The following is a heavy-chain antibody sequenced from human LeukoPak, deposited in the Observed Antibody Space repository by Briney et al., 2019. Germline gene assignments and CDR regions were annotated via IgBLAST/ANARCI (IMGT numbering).Heavy chain of an antibody. J-gene: IGHJ4*02. V-gene: IGHV3-7*01. CDR1: AFSVSTNY. D-gene: IGHD3-22*01. CDR3: ARASSGGRVDY. CDR2: IKQDGSEK. Sequence: GGSLRLSCAASAFSVSTNYMSWVRQAPGKGLEWVANIKQDGSEKYYVDSVKGRFTISRDNAKNSLYLQMNSLRAEDTAVYYCARASSGGRVDYWGQGTLVTVSS.